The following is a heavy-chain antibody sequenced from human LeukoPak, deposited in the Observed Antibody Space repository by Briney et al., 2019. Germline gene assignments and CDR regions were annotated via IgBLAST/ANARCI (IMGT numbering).Heavy chain of an antibody. CDR1: GGTFSSYA. CDR2: IIPIFGTA. CDR3: ARTNYDFWSGYLSDY. D-gene: IGHD3-3*01. V-gene: IGHV1-69*05. Sequence: SVKVSCKASGGTFSSYAISWVRQAPGQGLEWMGGIIPIFGTANYAQKFQGRVTITTDESTSTAYMELSSLRSEDTAVYYCARTNYDFWSGYLSDYWGQGTLVTVSS. J-gene: IGHJ4*02.